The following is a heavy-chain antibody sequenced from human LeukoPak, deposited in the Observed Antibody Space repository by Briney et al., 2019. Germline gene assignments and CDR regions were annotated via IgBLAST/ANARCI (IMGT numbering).Heavy chain of an antibody. V-gene: IGHV3-21*01. J-gene: IGHJ3*02. CDR2: ISSSSSYI. CDR3: ARGASYYSGGASALDI. D-gene: IGHD3-10*01. CDR1: GFTFSSYS. Sequence: GGSLRLSCAASGFTFSSYSMNWVRQAPGKGLEWVSSISSSSSYIYYADSVKGRFTISRDNAKSSLYLQMNSLRAEDTAVYYCARGASYYSGGASALDIWGQGTMVTVFS.